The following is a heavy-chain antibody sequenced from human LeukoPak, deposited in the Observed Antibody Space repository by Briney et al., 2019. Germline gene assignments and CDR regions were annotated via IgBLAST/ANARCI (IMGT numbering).Heavy chain of an antibody. D-gene: IGHD6-13*01. CDR2: IYPGDSDT. CDR3: ARQTGYSSSWYLNWFDP. CDR1: GYRFTSYW. V-gene: IGHV5-51*01. J-gene: IGHJ5*02. Sequence: GESLKISCQGSGYRFTSYWIGWVRQMPGKGLEWMGIIYPGDSDTRYSPSFQGQVTISADKPISTTYLQWSSLKASDTAMYYCARQTGYSSSWYLNWFDPWGQGTLVTVSS.